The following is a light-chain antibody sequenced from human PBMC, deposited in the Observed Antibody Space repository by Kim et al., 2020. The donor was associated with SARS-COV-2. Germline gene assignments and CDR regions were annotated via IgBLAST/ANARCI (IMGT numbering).Light chain of an antibody. J-gene: IGKJ2*01. Sequence: DIQMTQSPSTLSASVGDRVTITCRASQSISSWLAWYQQKPGKAPKVLISKASTLESGVSSRFSGSGSGTEFTLTISSLQPDDFATYYCQQYKSWYTFGQWTKLEI. CDR3: QQYKSWYT. CDR1: QSISSW. CDR2: KAS. V-gene: IGKV1-5*03.